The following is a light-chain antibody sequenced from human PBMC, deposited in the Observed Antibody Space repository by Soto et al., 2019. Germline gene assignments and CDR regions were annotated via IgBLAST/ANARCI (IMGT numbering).Light chain of an antibody. J-gene: IGKJ5*01. V-gene: IGKV3-20*01. CDR2: GAS. CDR1: QSVSSSY. CDR3: QQYDSSPIT. Sequence: EIVFTQSPGTLSLSPGERATLSCRASQSVSSSYLAWYQQKPGQAPRLLIYGASSRATGIPDRFSGSGSGTDFTLTISRLEPEDFAVYYCQQYDSSPITFGQGTRLEIK.